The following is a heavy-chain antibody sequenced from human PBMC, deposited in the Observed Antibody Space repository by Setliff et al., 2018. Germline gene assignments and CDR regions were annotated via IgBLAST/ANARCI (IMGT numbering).Heavy chain of an antibody. CDR2: IFHSGST. CDR3: TKEYVVISFVANTHSHYGMDV. Sequence: SETLSLTCTVYGGSFSDYYWGWIRQPPGKGLEWLGNIFHSGSTYYNPTLNSRVTMSVDTSKNQFSLMLTSVTAADTAVYYCTKEYVVISFVANTHSHYGMDVWGQGTTVTVSS. D-gene: IGHD2-21*01. V-gene: IGHV4-59*04. CDR1: GGSFSDYY. J-gene: IGHJ6*02.